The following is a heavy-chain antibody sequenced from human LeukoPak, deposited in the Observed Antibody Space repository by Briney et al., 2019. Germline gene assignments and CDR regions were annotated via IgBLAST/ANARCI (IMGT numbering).Heavy chain of an antibody. CDR2: INHSGST. J-gene: IGHJ4*02. D-gene: IGHD3-9*01. CDR1: GGSFSGYY. V-gene: IGHV4-34*01. Sequence: SETLSLTCAVYGGSFSGYYWNWIRQPPGKGLEWIGEINHSGSTNYNPSLKSRVTISVDTSKNQFSLKLSSVTAADTAVYHCARDEYFDYLLWYYWGQGTLVTVSS. CDR3: ARDEYFDYLLWYY.